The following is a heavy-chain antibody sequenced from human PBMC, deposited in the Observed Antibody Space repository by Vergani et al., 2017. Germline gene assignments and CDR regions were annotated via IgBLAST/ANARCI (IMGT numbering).Heavy chain of an antibody. CDR2: IYPNGNG. J-gene: IGHJ5*02. Sequence: QAQLQESGPGVVKPSDTLSLTCTVSGGSMSDFYWTWIRQPAGRGLEWIGRIYPNGNGNYNESLRSRLTMSIDTSRSQFSLSLSSVTAADTAVYYCARGNCGVNCPKYNWLAPWGRGILVTVSS. V-gene: IGHV4-4*07. CDR1: GGSMSDFY. CDR3: ARGNCGVNCPKYNWLAP. D-gene: IGHD2-21*01.